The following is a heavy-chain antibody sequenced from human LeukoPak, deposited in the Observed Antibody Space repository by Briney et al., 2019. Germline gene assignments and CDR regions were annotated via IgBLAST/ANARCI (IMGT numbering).Heavy chain of an antibody. D-gene: IGHD3-10*01. V-gene: IGHV1-18*01. CDR2: ISAYNGNT. J-gene: IGHJ3*02. CDR3: ARGVVRGVTNAFDI. Sequence: ASVKVSCKASGGTFSSYAISWVRQAPGQGLEWMGWISAYNGNTNYAQKLQGRVTMTTDTSTSTAYMELRSLRSDDTAVYYCARGVVRGVTNAFDIWGQGTMVTVSS. CDR1: GGTFSSYA.